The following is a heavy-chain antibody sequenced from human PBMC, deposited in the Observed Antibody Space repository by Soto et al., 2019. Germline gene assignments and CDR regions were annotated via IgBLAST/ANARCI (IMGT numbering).Heavy chain of an antibody. CDR2: MNPNSCNT. V-gene: IGHV1-8*01. CDR3: ARTMTSYYYYVMDV. Sequence: QVQLVQSGAEGKKPGASVKVSCKASGYTFTSYDINWVRPATGQGLEWMGWMNPNSCNTGYAQKFQGIVTMTRNTSISTDSMELSSLRSEDTAVYYSARTMTSYYYYVMDVGGQGTTVTVSS. J-gene: IGHJ6*02. CDR1: GYTFTSYD.